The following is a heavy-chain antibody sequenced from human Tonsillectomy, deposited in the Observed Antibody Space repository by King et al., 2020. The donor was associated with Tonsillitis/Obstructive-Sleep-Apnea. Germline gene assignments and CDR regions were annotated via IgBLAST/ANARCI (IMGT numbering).Heavy chain of an antibody. D-gene: IGHD2-8*01. J-gene: IGHJ6*03. Sequence: HVQLVQSGGGVVQPGRSLRLSCAASGFTFSSYGMHWVRQAPGKGLEWVAVIWYDGSNKYYADSVKGRFTISRDNSKNTLYLQMNSLRAEDTAVYYCARFGYCTNGVCYFMDVWGKGTTVTVSS. CDR2: IWYDGSNK. V-gene: IGHV3-33*01. CDR1: GFTFSSYG. CDR3: ARFGYCTNGVCYFMDV.